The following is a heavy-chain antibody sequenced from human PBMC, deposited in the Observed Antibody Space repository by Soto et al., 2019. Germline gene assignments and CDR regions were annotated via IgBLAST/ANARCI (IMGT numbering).Heavy chain of an antibody. V-gene: IGHV3-9*01. J-gene: IGHJ1*01. D-gene: IGHD6-19*01. CDR3: AKDMKGGSGWYFAYFQH. CDR1: GFTFDDYA. Sequence: QPGGSLRLSCAASGFTFDDYAMHWVRQAPGKGLEWVSGISWNSGSIGYADSVKGRFTISRDDAKNSLYLQMNSLRAEDTALYYCAKDMKGGSGWYFAYFQHWGQGTLVTGSS. CDR2: ISWNSGSI.